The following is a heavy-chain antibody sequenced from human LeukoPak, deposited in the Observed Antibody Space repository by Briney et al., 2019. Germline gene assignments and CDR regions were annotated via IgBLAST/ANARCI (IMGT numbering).Heavy chain of an antibody. J-gene: IGHJ6*03. CDR3: ARDLQNTIFGVVIRHYMDV. V-gene: IGHV3-21*01. D-gene: IGHD3-3*01. CDR2: ISSSSSYI. CDR1: GFTFSSYS. Sequence: PGGSLRLSCAASGFTFSSYSMNWVRQAPGKGLEWVSSISSSSSYIYYADPVKGRFTISRDNAKNSLYLQMNSLRAEDTAVYYCARDLQNTIFGVVIRHYMDVWGKGTTVTVSS.